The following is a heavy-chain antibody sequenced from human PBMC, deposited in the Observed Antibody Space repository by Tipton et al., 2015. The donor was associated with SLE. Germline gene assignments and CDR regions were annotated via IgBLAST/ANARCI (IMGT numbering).Heavy chain of an antibody. Sequence: TLSLTCIVSGGSISSGSYYWSWIRQPAGKGLEWIGYIYTSGSTNYNPSLKSRVTISVDTSKNQFSLKLSSVTAADTAVYYCARGRRSSSAGDYWGQGTLVTVSS. CDR1: GGSISSGSYY. D-gene: IGHD6-13*01. J-gene: IGHJ4*02. CDR2: IYTSGST. CDR3: ARGRRSSSAGDY. V-gene: IGHV4-61*09.